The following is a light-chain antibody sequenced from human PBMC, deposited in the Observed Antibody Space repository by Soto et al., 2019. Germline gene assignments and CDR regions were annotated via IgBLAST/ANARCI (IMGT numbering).Light chain of an antibody. Sequence: EIVLTQSPGTLSLSPGERATLSCRASQSVSSTYIAWYQQNPGQAPRLLIYGASSRATGIPDRFSGSGSGTDLTLTISRLEPEDFAVYFCQQYGRSPPFTFGQGKKVEIK. CDR1: QSVSSTY. CDR2: GAS. CDR3: QQYGRSPPFT. V-gene: IGKV3-20*01. J-gene: IGKJ2*01.